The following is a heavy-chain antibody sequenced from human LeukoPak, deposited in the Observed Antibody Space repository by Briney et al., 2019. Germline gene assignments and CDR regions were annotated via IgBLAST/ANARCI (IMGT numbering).Heavy chain of an antibody. CDR2: INHSGST. J-gene: IGHJ6*02. CDR1: GGSFSGYY. Sequence: SETLSLTCAVYGGSFSGYYWSWICQPPGKGLEWIGEINHSGSTNYNPSLKSRVTISVDTSKNQFSLKLSSVTAADTAVYYCRYYYYYGMDVWGQGTTVTVSS. CDR3: RYYYYYGMDV. V-gene: IGHV4-34*01.